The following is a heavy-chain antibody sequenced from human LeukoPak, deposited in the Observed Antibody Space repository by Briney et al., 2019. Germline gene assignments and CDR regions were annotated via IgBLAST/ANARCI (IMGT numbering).Heavy chain of an antibody. CDR2: ISYDGSNK. J-gene: IGHJ3*02. CDR1: GFTFSSYG. Sequence: GGSLRLSCAASGFTFSSYGMHWVRQAPGKGLEWVAVISYDGSNKYYADSVKGRFTISRDNSTSTLYLQMNSLRAEDTAVYYCANQIAAAGTDAFDIWGQGTMVTVSS. D-gene: IGHD6-13*01. V-gene: IGHV3-30*18. CDR3: ANQIAAAGTDAFDI.